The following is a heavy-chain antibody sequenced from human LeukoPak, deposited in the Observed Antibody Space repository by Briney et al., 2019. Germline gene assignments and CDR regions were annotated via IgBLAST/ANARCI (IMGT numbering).Heavy chain of an antibody. CDR1: GYTFTSYY. V-gene: IGHV1-46*01. D-gene: IGHD6-19*01. J-gene: IGHJ5*02. CDR3: AREAYSSGWQSRDAFDP. CDR2: INPSGGST. Sequence: ASVKVSCKASGYTFTSYYMHWVRQAPGQGLEWMGIINPSGGSTSYAQKFQGRVTMTRDTSTSTVYMELSSLRSEDTAVYYCAREAYSSGWQSRDAFDPWGQGTQVTVSS.